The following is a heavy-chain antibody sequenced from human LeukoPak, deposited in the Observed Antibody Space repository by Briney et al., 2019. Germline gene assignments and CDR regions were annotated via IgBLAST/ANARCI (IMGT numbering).Heavy chain of an antibody. D-gene: IGHD3-10*01. CDR1: ASSFTNYW. Sequence: GESLQISCKDSASSFTNYWIGWVRQMPGKGLELIGIIYPGDSNTRYRPSFQGQVTISADKSTSTAYLQWSSLKASDTAMYYCARSLPGTMLRGYGIDVWGQGTTVTVSS. V-gene: IGHV5-51*01. CDR3: ARSLPGTMLRGYGIDV. J-gene: IGHJ6*02. CDR2: IYPGDSNT.